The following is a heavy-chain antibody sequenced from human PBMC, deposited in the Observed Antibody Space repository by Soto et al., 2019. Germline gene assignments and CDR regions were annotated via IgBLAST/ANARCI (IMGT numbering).Heavy chain of an antibody. J-gene: IGHJ4*02. CDR2: IYYNGNT. CDR3: TRANWYSEY. V-gene: IGHV4-59*11. Sequence: QVQLQESGPGLVKPSETLSLTCTVSGGSISNHYWSWIRQPPGKGLEWIGYIYYNGNTNYNPSLKRRVTRSVDTSKNPISLKLSSVTAADTAVYYCTRANWYSEYWGQGTLVTVSS. D-gene: IGHD7-27*01. CDR1: GGSISNHY.